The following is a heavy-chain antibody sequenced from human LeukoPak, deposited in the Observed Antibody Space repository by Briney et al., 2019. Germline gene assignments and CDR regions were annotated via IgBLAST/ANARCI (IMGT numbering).Heavy chain of an antibody. Sequence: GGSLRLSCAASGFTFSSYSMNWVRQAPGKGLEWVSSISSSSSYIYYADSVKGRFTISRDNAKNSLYLQMNSLRAEDTAVYYCARELRVGATHFDYWGQGTLVTVSS. CDR1: GFTFSSYS. D-gene: IGHD1-26*01. J-gene: IGHJ4*02. CDR2: ISSSSSYI. V-gene: IGHV3-21*01. CDR3: ARELRVGATHFDY.